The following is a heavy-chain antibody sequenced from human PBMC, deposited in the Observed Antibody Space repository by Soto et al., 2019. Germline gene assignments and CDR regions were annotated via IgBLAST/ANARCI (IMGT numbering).Heavy chain of an antibody. CDR2: ISYSGST. CDR1: GGSISSGNYY. Sequence: QVQLQESGPGLVKPSQTPSLPCTVSGGSISSGNYYWSWIRQPPGKGLEWIGFISYSGSTYYNASLQRRFTLSVDTSKNQVSLNLSSVTAADAAVYYCATLGTPATGLYYFDYWGQGTLVTVSS. D-gene: IGHD1-7*01. CDR3: ATLGTPATGLYYFDY. V-gene: IGHV4-30-4*01. J-gene: IGHJ4*02.